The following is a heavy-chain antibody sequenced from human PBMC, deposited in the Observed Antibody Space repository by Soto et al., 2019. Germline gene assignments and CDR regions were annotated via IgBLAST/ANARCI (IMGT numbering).Heavy chain of an antibody. Sequence: GGSLRLSCAASGFTFSSYAMSWVRQAPGKGLEWVSAISGSGGSTYYADSVKGRFTISRDNSKNTLYLQMNSLRAEDTAVYYCASNPEGSGGSCYLGVYYYYGMDDWGQGTTVTVSS. J-gene: IGHJ6*02. V-gene: IGHV3-23*01. CDR1: GFTFSSYA. CDR3: ASNPEGSGGSCYLGVYYYYGMDD. D-gene: IGHD2-15*01. CDR2: ISGSGGST.